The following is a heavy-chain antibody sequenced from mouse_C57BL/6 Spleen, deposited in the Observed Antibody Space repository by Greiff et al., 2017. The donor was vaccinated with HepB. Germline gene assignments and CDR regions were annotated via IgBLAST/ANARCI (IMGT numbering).Heavy chain of an antibody. D-gene: IGHD1-2*01. J-gene: IGHJ2*01. V-gene: IGHV1-50*01. CDR3: ARRVYYGLDY. Sequence: QVQLQQPGAELVKPGASVKLSCKASGYTFTSYWMQWVKQRPGQGLEWIGEIDPSDSYTNYNQKFKGKATLTVDTSSSTAYMQLSSLTSEDSAVYYCARRVYYGLDYWGQGTTLTVSS. CDR1: GYTFTSYW. CDR2: IDPSDSYT.